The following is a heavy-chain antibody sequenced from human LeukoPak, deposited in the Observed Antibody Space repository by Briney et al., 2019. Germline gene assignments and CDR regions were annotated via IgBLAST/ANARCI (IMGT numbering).Heavy chain of an antibody. J-gene: IGHJ3*02. CDR3: AKELRYFDWLYPRDDAFDI. V-gene: IGHV3-23*01. Sequence: GGSLRLSCAASGFTFSSYAMSWVRQAPGKGLEWVSAISGSGGSTYYADSVKGRFTISRDNSKNTLYLQMNSLRAEDTAVYYCAKELRYFDWLYPRDDAFDIWGQGTMVTVSS. CDR1: GFTFSSYA. D-gene: IGHD3-9*01. CDR2: ISGSGGST.